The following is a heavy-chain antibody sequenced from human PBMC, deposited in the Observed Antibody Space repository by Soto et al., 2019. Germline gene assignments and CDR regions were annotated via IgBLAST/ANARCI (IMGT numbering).Heavy chain of an antibody. CDR1: GFNFDDYV. CDR2: ISWDGGTT. D-gene: IGHD6-13*01. CDR3: AKDWVRMSAANYGMDV. Sequence: EVQLVESGGAVVQPGGSLRLSCAASGFNFDDYVLHWVRQAPGKGLEWVSLISWDGGTTYYADSVKGRFTISRDNSKNSLYLQLNSLTTEDTALYYCAKDWVRMSAANYGMDVWGQGTAVTVS. V-gene: IGHV3-43*01. J-gene: IGHJ6*02.